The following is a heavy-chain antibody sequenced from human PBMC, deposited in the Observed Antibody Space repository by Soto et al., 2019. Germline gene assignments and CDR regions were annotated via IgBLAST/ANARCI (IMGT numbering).Heavy chain of an antibody. CDR2: IVPLFGTT. CDR3: AKASGRSWYNWFDP. CDR1: GGNFTSYA. J-gene: IGHJ5*02. V-gene: IGHV1-69*01. D-gene: IGHD6-13*01. Sequence: QVQLVQSGAEVKKPGSSVKVSCKASGGNFTSYAISWVRQAPGQGLEFMGGIVPLFGTTNYAHKFRGRVTVTADESTNTVYMEMSSLRSEDTAVYYCAKASGRSWYNWFDPWGQGTLVTVST.